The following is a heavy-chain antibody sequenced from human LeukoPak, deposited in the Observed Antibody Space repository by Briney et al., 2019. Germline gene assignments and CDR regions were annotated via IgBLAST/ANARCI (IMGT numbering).Heavy chain of an antibody. CDR3: ARVPESVGINYFDS. D-gene: IGHD1-26*01. J-gene: IGHJ4*02. CDR1: GGSFSGNY. Sequence: SETLSLTCAAYGGSFSGNYWSWVRQPPGKGLEWIGEINYRGSTNYNPSIKSRVTISVDTSKNQFSLKVNSVTAADTAVYYCARVPESVGINYFDSWGQGTLVTVSS. V-gene: IGHV4-34*01. CDR2: INYRGST.